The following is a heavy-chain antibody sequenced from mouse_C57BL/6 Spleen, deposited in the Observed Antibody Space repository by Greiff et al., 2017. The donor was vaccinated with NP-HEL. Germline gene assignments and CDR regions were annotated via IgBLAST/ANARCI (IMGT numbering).Heavy chain of an antibody. D-gene: IGHD3-2*02. Sequence: QVQLQQSGTELVKPGASVKLSCKASGYTFTSYWMHWVKQRPGQGLEWIGNINPSNGGTNYNEKFKSKATLTVDKSSSTAYMQLSSLTSEDSAVYYCARSAAQATGFDYWGQGTTLTVSS. CDR2: INPSNGGT. J-gene: IGHJ2*01. V-gene: IGHV1-53*01. CDR3: ARSAAQATGFDY. CDR1: GYTFTSYW.